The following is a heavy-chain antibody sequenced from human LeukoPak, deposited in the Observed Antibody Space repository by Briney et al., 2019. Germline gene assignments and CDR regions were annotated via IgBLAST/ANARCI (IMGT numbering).Heavy chain of an antibody. D-gene: IGHD3-10*01. Sequence: ASVKVSCKASGYTFTGYYMHWVRQAPGQGLEWMGWINPNNGGTNYAQKFQGRVTMTRDTSISTAYMELSRLRSDDTAVYYCARDRFTMVRGVIIGPPYNWFDLWGQGTLVTVSS. V-gene: IGHV1-2*02. CDR1: GYTFTGYY. CDR2: INPNNGGT. J-gene: IGHJ5*02. CDR3: ARDRFTMVRGVIIGPPYNWFDL.